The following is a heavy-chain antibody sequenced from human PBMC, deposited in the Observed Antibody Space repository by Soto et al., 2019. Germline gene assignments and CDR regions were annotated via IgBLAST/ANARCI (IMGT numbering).Heavy chain of an antibody. D-gene: IGHD1-26*01. CDR3: VKDRMNHNSVWDPFDI. V-gene: IGHV3-23*01. Sequence: PRRSRRPSCSASVFTAINFSMRWVSQAREKGLEWVSTIGGGGDDTYYADSVKGRFIISRDNSKSTLSLRLNGLRAEDTAVYYCVKDRMNHNSVWDPFDIWGQGTMVTVSS. J-gene: IGHJ3*02. CDR1: VFTAINFS. CDR2: IGGGGDDT.